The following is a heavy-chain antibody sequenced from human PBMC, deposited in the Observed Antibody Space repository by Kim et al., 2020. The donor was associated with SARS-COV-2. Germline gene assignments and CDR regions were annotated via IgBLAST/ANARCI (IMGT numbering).Heavy chain of an antibody. J-gene: IGHJ5*02. CDR3: ARCSGGSCYSDWFDP. D-gene: IGHD2-15*01. Sequence: KHQGRVTMTTDTSTSTAYMELRSLRSDDTAVYYCARCSGGSCYSDWFDPWGQGTLVTVSS. V-gene: IGHV1-18*01.